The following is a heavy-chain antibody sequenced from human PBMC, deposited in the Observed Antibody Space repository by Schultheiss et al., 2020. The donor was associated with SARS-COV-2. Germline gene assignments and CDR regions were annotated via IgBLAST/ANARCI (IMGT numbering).Heavy chain of an antibody. D-gene: IGHD2-2*01. CDR2: IYYSGST. CDR3: ARGTDCSSTSCYWEYNWFDP. V-gene: IGHV4-31*03. J-gene: IGHJ5*02. Sequence: SETLSLTCTVSGGSISIGGYYWSWNRQHPGKGREWIGYIYYSGSTYYNPSRKSRVTISVDTSKNQSSLKLSSVTAANTAVNYFARGTDCSSTSCYWEYNWFDPWGQGTVVTVAS. CDR1: GGSISIGGYY.